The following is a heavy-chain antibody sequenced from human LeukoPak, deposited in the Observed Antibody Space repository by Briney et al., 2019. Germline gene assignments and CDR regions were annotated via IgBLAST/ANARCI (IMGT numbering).Heavy chain of an antibody. CDR3: ARGVEYSYGSNWFDP. V-gene: IGHV4-59*01. J-gene: IGHJ5*02. CDR2: IYYSGST. D-gene: IGHD5-18*01. Sequence: PSETLSLTCTVSGGSISSCYWSWIRQPPGKGLEWIGYIYYSGSTNYNPSLKSRVTISVDTSKNQFSLKLSSVTAADTAVYYCARGVEYSYGSNWFDPWGQGTLVTVSS. CDR1: GGSISSCY.